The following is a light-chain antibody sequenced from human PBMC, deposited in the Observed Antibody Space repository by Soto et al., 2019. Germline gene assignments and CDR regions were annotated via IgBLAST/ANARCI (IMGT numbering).Light chain of an antibody. CDR1: SSDVGGYNY. V-gene: IGLV2-8*01. J-gene: IGLJ2*01. CDR2: EVS. Sequence: QSALTQPPSASGSPGQSVTISCTGTSSDVGGYNYVSWYQQHPGKAPKLMIYEVSKRPSGVPDRFSGSKSGNTASLTVSGLQAEDEADYYCSSYAGSNSVVFGGGTQPTVL. CDR3: SSYAGSNSVV.